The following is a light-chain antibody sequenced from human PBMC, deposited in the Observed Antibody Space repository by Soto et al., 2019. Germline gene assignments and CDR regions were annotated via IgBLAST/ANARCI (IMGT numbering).Light chain of an antibody. CDR1: QSISIY. J-gene: IGKJ4*01. CDR2: DAY. CDR3: QQRSNWPLT. V-gene: IGKV3-11*01. Sequence: EIVLTQSPATLSLSPGERATLSCRACQSISIYLAWYQQKPGQAPRVLIYDAYNRATGIPARFSGSGSGTDFTLTISSLEPEDFAFYYCQQRSNWPLTFGGGTRVEIK.